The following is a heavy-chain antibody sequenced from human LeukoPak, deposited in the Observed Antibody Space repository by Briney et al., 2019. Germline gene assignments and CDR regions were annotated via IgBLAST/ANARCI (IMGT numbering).Heavy chain of an antibody. D-gene: IGHD2-15*01. J-gene: IGHJ5*02. V-gene: IGHV1-46*01. CDR1: GYTFTGYY. CDR2: INPSGGSA. CDR3: TRAARVTVAATLHP. Sequence: ASVKVSCKASGYTFTGYYIHWVRQAPGQGLEWMGIINPSGGSATYAQKFQGRVTMTSDTSTSTVFMELSSLKSEDTAVYFCTRAARVTVAATLHPWGQGTLVTVSS.